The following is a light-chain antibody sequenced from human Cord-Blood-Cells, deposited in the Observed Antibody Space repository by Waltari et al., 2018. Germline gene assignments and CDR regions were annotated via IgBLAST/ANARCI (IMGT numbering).Light chain of an antibody. CDR2: AAS. CDR1: QSISSS. Sequence: VHMTQSPSSLSAAVVVRATPTCRASQSISSSFNWYHQKPGKAPKLLIYAASSLQSGVPSRFSGSGSGTDFTLTISSLQPEDFGTYYGQQSYSTPWTFGEGTKVEIK. CDR3: QQSYSTPWT. J-gene: IGKJ1*01. V-gene: IGKV1-39*01.